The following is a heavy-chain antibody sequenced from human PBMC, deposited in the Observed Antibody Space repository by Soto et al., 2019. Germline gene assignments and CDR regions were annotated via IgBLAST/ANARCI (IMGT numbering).Heavy chain of an antibody. D-gene: IGHD4-17*01. CDR1: GCTFSRYA. J-gene: IGHJ4*02. Sequence: QVQLVQSGAEVKKPGSSVTVSCKASGCTFSRYAISWVRQAPGQRLEWMGGIIPIFGTANYAQKFQGRGTINADESTSTAYMELRSLRSEDTAVYYCAGRTPTVTCCGSFDYWGQGTLVTVSS. CDR2: IIPIFGTA. CDR3: AGRTPTVTCCGSFDY. V-gene: IGHV1-69*01.